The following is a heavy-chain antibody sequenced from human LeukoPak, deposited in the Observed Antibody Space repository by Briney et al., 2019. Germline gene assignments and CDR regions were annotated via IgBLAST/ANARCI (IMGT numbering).Heavy chain of an antibody. Sequence: PGGSLRLSCGASGFTFSNYGMLWVRQAPGKGLEWVAFIRYDGNNKPYADSMKGRFTISRDNSKNTLYLHINSLRAEDTAVYYCVKDNPLDYWGQGTLVIVSS. J-gene: IGHJ4*02. CDR3: VKDNPLDY. CDR2: IRYDGNNK. CDR1: GFTFSNYG. V-gene: IGHV3-30*02. D-gene: IGHD1-14*01.